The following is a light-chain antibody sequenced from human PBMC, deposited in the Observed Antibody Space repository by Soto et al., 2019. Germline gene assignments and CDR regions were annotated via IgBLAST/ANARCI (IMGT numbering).Light chain of an antibody. CDR3: QQRSTWPLT. CDR2: DAS. Sequence: EIVLTQSPATLSLSAGEGATLSCRASQSVSTYLAWYQQKPGQAPRLLIYDASNRATGIPAWFSGSGSGTDFTLSISSLEPEDFAVYYCQQRSTWPLTFGGGTKVEIK. V-gene: IGKV3-11*01. CDR1: QSVSTY. J-gene: IGKJ4*01.